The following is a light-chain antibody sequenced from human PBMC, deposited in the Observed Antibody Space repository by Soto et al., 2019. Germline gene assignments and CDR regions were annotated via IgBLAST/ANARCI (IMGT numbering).Light chain of an antibody. V-gene: IGKV3-20*01. CDR2: GAS. CDR3: QQYGSSPWT. Sequence: ETVLTQSPGTLSLSPGERATLSCRASQTIRSNYLAWYRQTPGQAPRLLIYGASNRATGIADRFSGSGSGTDFTLIISRLEPEDCALYYCQQYGSSPWTFGRGTKVEIK. J-gene: IGKJ1*01. CDR1: QTIRSNY.